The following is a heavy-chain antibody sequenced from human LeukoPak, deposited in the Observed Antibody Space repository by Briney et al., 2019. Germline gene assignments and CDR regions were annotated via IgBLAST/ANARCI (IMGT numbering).Heavy chain of an antibody. CDR1: GGTFSSYA. CDR2: IIPIFGTA. Sequence: GASVKVSCKASGGTFSSYAISWVRQAPGQGLEWMGRIIPIFGTANYAQKFQGRVTITTDESTSTAYMELRSLRSEDTAVYYCASTYYYDSSGYYGYNIDYWGQGTLVTVSS. J-gene: IGHJ4*02. D-gene: IGHD3-22*01. CDR3: ASTYYYDSSGYYGYNIDY. V-gene: IGHV1-69*05.